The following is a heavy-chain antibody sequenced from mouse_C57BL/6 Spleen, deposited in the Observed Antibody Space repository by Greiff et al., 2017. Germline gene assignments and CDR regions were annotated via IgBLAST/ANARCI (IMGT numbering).Heavy chain of an antibody. CDR1: GYAFTNYL. V-gene: IGHV1-54*01. CDR3: ARDYGSSDGVDY. Sequence: QVQLQQSGAELVRPGTSVKVSCKASGYAFTNYLIEWVKQRPGQGLEWIGVINPGSGGTNYNEKFKGKATLTADKSSSTAYMQLSSLTSEESAVYFCARDYGSSDGVDYWGQGTTLTVSS. CDR2: INPGSGGT. D-gene: IGHD1-1*01. J-gene: IGHJ2*01.